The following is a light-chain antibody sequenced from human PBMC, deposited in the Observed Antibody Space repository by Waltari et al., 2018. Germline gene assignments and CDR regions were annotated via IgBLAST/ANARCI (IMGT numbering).Light chain of an antibody. CDR1: TSDVGSYDL. CDR2: EVF. V-gene: IGLV2-23*02. CDR3: CSYAGRGTYV. Sequence: QSALTQPASVSGTPGQSITISCTGTTSDVGSYDLVSWYQQHPGEAPKLLICEVFKRPPDILDRFSGSKSGSTASLTISGLQPEDEADYYCCSYAGRGTYVFGSGTKVTVL. J-gene: IGLJ1*01.